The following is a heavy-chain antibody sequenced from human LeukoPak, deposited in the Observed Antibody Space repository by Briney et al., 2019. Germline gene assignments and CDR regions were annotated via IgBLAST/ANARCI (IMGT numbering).Heavy chain of an antibody. D-gene: IGHD5-18*01. CDR2: INPSGGST. CDR1: GYTFTSYC. CDR3: ARDPSVDTAMAPDNWFDP. J-gene: IGHJ5*02. Sequence: ASVKVSCKASGYTFTSYCMHWVRQAPGQGLEWMGIINPSGGSTSYAQKFQGRVTMTRDTSTSTVYMELSSLRSEDTAVYYCARDPSVDTAMAPDNWFDPWGQGTLVTVSS. V-gene: IGHV1-46*01.